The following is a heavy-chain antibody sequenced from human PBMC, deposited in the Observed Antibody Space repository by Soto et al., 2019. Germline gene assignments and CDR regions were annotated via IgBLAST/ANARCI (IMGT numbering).Heavy chain of an antibody. V-gene: IGHV1-69*04. CDR2: IIPILGIA. CDR1: GGTFSSYT. D-gene: IGHD1-1*01. CDR3: AREPPPGQLERPVDY. Sequence: ASVKVSCKAAGGTFSSYTISWVRQAPGQGLEWMGRIIPILGIANYAQKFQGRVTITADKSTSTAYMELSSLRSEDTAVYYCAREPPPGQLERPVDYWGQGTLVTVSS. J-gene: IGHJ4*02.